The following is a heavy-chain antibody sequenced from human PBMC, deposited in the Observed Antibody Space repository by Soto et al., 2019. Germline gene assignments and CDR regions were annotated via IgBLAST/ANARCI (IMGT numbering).Heavy chain of an antibody. J-gene: IGHJ5*02. V-gene: IGHV1-18*01. D-gene: IGHD2-15*01. CDR1: GYTFTSYG. CDR2: ISAYNGNT. Sequence: ASVKVSCKASGYTFTSYGISWVRQAPGQGLEWMGWISAYNGNTNYAQKLQGRVTMTTDTSTSTAYMELRSLRSDDTAVYYCARERAGYNCSGGSCYPMTWFDPWGQGTLVTVSS. CDR3: ARERAGYNCSGGSCYPMTWFDP.